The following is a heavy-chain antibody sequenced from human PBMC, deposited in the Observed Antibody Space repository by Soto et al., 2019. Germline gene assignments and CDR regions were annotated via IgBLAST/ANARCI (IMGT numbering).Heavy chain of an antibody. CDR1: GGTFSSYA. CDR3: ARDMVDAKLEKDYYYYYMDV. J-gene: IGHJ6*03. Sequence: QVQLVQSGAEVKKPGSSVKVSCKASGGTFSSYAISWVRQAPGQGLEWMGGIIPIFGTANYAQKFQGRVTITADESTSTAYMELSSLRSEDTAVYYCARDMVDAKLEKDYYYYYMDVWGKGTTVTVSS. CDR2: IIPIFGTA. V-gene: IGHV1-69*01. D-gene: IGHD2-8*01.